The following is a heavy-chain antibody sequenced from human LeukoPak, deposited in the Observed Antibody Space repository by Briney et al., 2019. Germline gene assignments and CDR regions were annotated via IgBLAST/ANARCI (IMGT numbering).Heavy chain of an antibody. CDR3: AASQEGSGWYFYFDY. CDR1: GYTFTGYY. V-gene: IGHV1-2*02. CDR2: INPNSGDT. D-gene: IGHD6-19*01. J-gene: IGHJ4*02. Sequence: ASVKVSCKASGYTFTGYYMHWVRQAPGQGLEWMGWINPNSGDTNYAQKFQGRVSMTRDTPISTAYMELSRLRSDDTAVYYCAASQEGSGWYFYFDYWGQGTLVTVSS.